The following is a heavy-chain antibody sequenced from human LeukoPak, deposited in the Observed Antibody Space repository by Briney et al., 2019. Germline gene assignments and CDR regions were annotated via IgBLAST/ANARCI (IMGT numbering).Heavy chain of an antibody. Sequence: GGSLRLSCAASGFTFSSYAMSWVRQAPGKGLEWVSGISASGGSTYYADSVKGRFTISRDNSKNTLYLQMNSLRAEDTAVYYCAKRGYHYDSSGYYWLDYWGQGTLVTVSS. CDR1: GFTFSSYA. V-gene: IGHV3-23*01. CDR3: AKRGYHYDSSGYYWLDY. CDR2: ISASGGST. J-gene: IGHJ4*02. D-gene: IGHD3-22*01.